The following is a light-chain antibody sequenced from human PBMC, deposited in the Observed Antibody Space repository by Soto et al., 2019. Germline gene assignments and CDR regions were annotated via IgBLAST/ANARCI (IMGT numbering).Light chain of an antibody. CDR2: GAS. V-gene: IGKV3-20*01. CDR3: QQYGSSLRT. CDR1: QSVSSSY. Sequence: EIVLTQSPCTLSLSPGERATLSCRASQSVSSSYLAWYQQKPGQAPRLLIYGASIRLTGIPDRFSGSGSGTDFTLTISRLEPEDFAVYYCQQYGSSLRTFGQGTKV. J-gene: IGKJ1*01.